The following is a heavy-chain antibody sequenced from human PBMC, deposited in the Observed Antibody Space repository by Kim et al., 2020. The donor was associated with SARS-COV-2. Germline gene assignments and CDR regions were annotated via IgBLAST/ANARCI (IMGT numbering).Heavy chain of an antibody. D-gene: IGHD3-3*01. CDR1: GGSISSSSYY. CDR2: IYYSGSS. J-gene: IGHJ4*02. CDR3: ARGVIRFLEWSYLGDIDY. V-gene: IGHV4-39*07. Sequence: SETLSLTCTVSGGSISSSSYYWGWIRQPPGKGLEWIGSIYYSGSSYYNPSLKSRVTISVDTSKNQFSLKLSSVTAADTAVYYCARGVIRFLEWSYLGDIDYWGQGTLVTVSS.